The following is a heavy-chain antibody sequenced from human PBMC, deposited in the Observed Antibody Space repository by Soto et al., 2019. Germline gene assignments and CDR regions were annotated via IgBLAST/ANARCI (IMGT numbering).Heavy chain of an antibody. D-gene: IGHD3-10*01. CDR2: IFTRDSET. CDR1: GHLFNNHW. V-gene: IGHV5-51*01. J-gene: IGHJ5*02. CDR3: ARGYFDSGHGYDL. Sequence: HGESLKISCKGPGHLFNNHWIGWVRQTPGEGLEWMGLIFTRDSETKTSPSFQGHVSFSVDNSINTVYLQWTSLRTTDTGIYFCARGYFDSGHGYDLWGQGTLVTVSS.